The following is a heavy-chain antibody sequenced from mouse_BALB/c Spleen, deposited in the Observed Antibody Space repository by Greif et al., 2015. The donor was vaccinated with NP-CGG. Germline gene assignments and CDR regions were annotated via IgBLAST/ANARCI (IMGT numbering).Heavy chain of an antibody. V-gene: IGHV6-6*02. Sequence: EVKQMESGGGLVQPGGSMKLSCVASGFTFSNYWMNWVRQSPEKGLEWVAEIRLKSNNYATHYAESVKGRFTISRDDSKSSVYLQMNNLRAEDTGIYYCTDYSWFAYWGQGTLVTVSA. CDR3: TDYSWFAY. CDR2: IRLKSNNYAT. J-gene: IGHJ3*01. CDR1: GFTFSNYW. D-gene: IGHD2-13*01.